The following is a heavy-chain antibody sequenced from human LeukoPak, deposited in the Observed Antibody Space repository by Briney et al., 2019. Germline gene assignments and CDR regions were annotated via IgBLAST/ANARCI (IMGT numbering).Heavy chain of an antibody. V-gene: IGHV3-15*01. CDR2: IKSKGDGGTT. CDR1: GFPFYHLR. CDR3: TTDAEHGVYLPFGGY. Sequence: GGSLRHLREGSGFPFYHLRMPRVGQAPGKGLEWVGRIKSKGDGGTTAYAAPVKGRFIISRDDSKDTLYLQINSLKTEDTAVYWCTTDAEHGVYLPFGGYCGQGALVTVSS. J-gene: IGHJ4*02. D-gene: IGHD4-17*01.